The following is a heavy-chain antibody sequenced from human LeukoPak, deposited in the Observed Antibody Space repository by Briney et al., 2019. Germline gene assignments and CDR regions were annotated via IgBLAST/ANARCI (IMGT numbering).Heavy chain of an antibody. CDR3: AGGGYDFWSGYYFDY. J-gene: IGHJ4*02. D-gene: IGHD3-3*01. V-gene: IGHV3-48*01. Sequence: GGSLRLSCAASGFTFSSYSMNWVRQAPGKGLEWVSYISSSSSTIYYADSVKGRFTISRDNAKNSLYLQMNSLRAEDTAVYYCAGGGYDFWSGYYFDYWGQGTLVTVSS. CDR2: ISSSSSTI. CDR1: GFTFSSYS.